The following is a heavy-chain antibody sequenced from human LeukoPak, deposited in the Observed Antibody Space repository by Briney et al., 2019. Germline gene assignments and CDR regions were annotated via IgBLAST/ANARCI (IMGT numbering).Heavy chain of an antibody. Sequence: GGSLRLSCAASGFTFSSYSMNWVRQAPGKGLEWVASISSSSSYIYYADSVKGRFTISRDNAKNSLYLQMKSIRADDTAGYDCARDRGGGMGVADYRGQGTLVTVSS. CDR2: ISSSSSYI. CDR3: ARDRGGGMGVADY. J-gene: IGHJ4*02. D-gene: IGHD3-10*01. CDR1: GFTFSSYS. V-gene: IGHV3-21*01.